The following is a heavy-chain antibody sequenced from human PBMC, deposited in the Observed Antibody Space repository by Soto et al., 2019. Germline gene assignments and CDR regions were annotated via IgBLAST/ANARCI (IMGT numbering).Heavy chain of an antibody. Sequence: QVQQQQWGARLLKPSETLSLTCAEYGRSMSGYNWIWLRRSPVRGLEWIGEIGPTGDTYYGPSFMRRVTVSVDTSKYELSLRLTQVTAADTATYLCARNGVGFGFDIWGLGTMVSVSS. V-gene: IGHV4-34*02. CDR1: GRSMSGYN. D-gene: IGHD3-10*01. CDR3: ARNGVGFGFDI. J-gene: IGHJ3*02. CDR2: IGPTGDT.